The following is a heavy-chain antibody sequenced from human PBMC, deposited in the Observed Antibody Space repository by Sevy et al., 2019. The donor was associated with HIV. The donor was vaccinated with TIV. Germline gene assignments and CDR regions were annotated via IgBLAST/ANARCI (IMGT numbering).Heavy chain of an antibody. Sequence: SETLSLTCAVYGGSFSAYYWSWIRQPPGKGLEWIGEINHSGSTNYNPSLKSRVTISVDTSNNQFSLNLSSVTAADTAVYYCARHCSSTSCSHAFDIWGQGTMVTVSS. J-gene: IGHJ3*02. D-gene: IGHD2-2*01. V-gene: IGHV4-34*01. CDR2: INHSGST. CDR3: ARHCSSTSCSHAFDI. CDR1: GGSFSAYY.